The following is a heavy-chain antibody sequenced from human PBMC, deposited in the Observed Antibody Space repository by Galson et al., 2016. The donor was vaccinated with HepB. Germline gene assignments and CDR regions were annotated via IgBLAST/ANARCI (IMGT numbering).Heavy chain of an antibody. CDR3: ARDPNYLGSGTTIDYGLDV. J-gene: IGHJ6*01. V-gene: IGHV3-30*19. CDR2: ISYDGSNE. CDR1: GFTFSSYG. Sequence: SLRLSCAASGFTFSSYGMHWVRQAPGKGLEWTTVISYDGSNEYYADSVKGRFTISRDNSRSSLFLQMNSLRPEDTAIYYCARDPNYLGSGTTIDYGLDVWGQGTTVTIS. D-gene: IGHD3-10*01.